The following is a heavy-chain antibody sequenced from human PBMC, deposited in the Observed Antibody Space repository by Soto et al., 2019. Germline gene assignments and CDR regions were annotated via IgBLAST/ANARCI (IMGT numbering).Heavy chain of an antibody. CDR1: GFTFSSYA. CDR2: ISSNGGST. J-gene: IGHJ6*02. V-gene: IGHV3-64D*06. Sequence: PGGSLRLSCSASGFTFSSYAMHWVRQAPGKGLEYVSAISSNGGSTYYADSVKGRFTISRDNSKSTLYLQMSSLRAEDTAVYYCVNGAYSGYESYYYYGMDVWGQGTTVTVSS. CDR3: VNGAYSGYESYYYYGMDV. D-gene: IGHD5-12*01.